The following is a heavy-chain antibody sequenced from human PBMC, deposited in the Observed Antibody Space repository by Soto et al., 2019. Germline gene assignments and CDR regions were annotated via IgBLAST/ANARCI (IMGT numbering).Heavy chain of an antibody. CDR1: GYSSTSYW. D-gene: IGHD6-19*01. J-gene: IGHJ6*02. V-gene: IGHV5-51*01. CDR2: IYPGDSDT. Sequence: PGESLKISCKGSGYSSTSYWIGWVRQMPGKGLEWMGIIYPGDSDTRYSPSFQGQVTISADKSISTAYLQWSSLKASDTAMYYCAVAGKDYYYGMDVWGQGTTVTVSS. CDR3: AVAGKDYYYGMDV.